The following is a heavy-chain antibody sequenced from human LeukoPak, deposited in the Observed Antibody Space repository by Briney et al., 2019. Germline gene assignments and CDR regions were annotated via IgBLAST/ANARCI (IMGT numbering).Heavy chain of an antibody. J-gene: IGHJ4*02. D-gene: IGHD1-26*01. Sequence: SQTLSHTCAVSGGSISSGGYSWSWIRQPPGKGLEWIGYIYHSGSTYYNPSLKSRVTISVDRSKNQFSLKLSSVTAADTAVYYCARGPRSYMVDYWGQGTLVTVSS. CDR1: GGSISSGGYS. CDR3: ARGPRSYMVDY. V-gene: IGHV4-30-2*01. CDR2: IYHSGST.